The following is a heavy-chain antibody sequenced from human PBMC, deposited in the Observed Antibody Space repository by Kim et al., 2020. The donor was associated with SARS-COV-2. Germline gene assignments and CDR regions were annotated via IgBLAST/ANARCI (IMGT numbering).Heavy chain of an antibody. J-gene: IGHJ5*02. V-gene: IGHV1-69*02. D-gene: IGHD6-6*01. CDR3: VCGSSSIPWFDP. Sequence: NYAQKFQGRVTITADKSTSTAYMELSSLRSEDTAVYYCVCGSSSIPWFDPWGQGTLVTVSS.